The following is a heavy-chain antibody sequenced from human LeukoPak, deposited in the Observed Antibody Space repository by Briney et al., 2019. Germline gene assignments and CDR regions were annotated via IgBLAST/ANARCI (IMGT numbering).Heavy chain of an antibody. Sequence: ASVKVSCKASGYTFTGYYMHWVRQAPGRGLEWMGRINPNSGGTNYAQKFQGRVTMTRDTSISTAYMELSRLRSDDTAVYYCARGYSSSWYYFDYWGQGTLVTVSS. CDR1: GYTFTGYY. CDR3: ARGYSSSWYYFDY. J-gene: IGHJ4*02. CDR2: INPNSGGT. V-gene: IGHV1-2*06. D-gene: IGHD6-13*01.